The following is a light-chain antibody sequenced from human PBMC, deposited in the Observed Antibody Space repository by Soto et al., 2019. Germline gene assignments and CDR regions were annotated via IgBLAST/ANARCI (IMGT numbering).Light chain of an antibody. CDR3: SSYTSSNTLPYV. V-gene: IGLV2-14*03. J-gene: IGLJ1*01. Sequence: QPVLTQPASVSGSPGQSITISCTGSSSDVGSYNYVSWYQQHPGKAPKLMIYDVSYRPSGVSDRFSGSKSGNTASLTISGLQAEDEADYYCSSYTSSNTLPYVFGSGTKLTVL. CDR1: SSDVGSYNY. CDR2: DVS.